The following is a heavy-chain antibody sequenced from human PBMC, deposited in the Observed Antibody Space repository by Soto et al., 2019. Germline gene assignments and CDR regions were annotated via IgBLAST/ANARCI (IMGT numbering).Heavy chain of an antibody. CDR2: ISAYNGNT. D-gene: IGHD2-15*01. V-gene: IGHV1-18*01. Sequence: ASVKVSCKASGYTFTSYGISWVRQAPGQGLEWMGWISAYNGNTNYAQKLQGRVTMTTDTSTSTAYMELRSLRSDDTAVYYCARVGYCSGGNCYGNWFDPWGQGTLVTVS. CDR1: GYTFTSYG. CDR3: ARVGYCSGGNCYGNWFDP. J-gene: IGHJ5*02.